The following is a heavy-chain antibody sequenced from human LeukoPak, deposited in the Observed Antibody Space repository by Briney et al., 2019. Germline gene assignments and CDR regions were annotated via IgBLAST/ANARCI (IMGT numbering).Heavy chain of an antibody. CDR3: ARGGQWLVLRYFDY. Sequence: SETLSLTCTVSGGSISRSSYYWGWIRQPPGKGLEWIGSIYYRGSTYYNPSLQSRVTISVDTSKNQFSLKLSSVTAADTAVYYCARGGQWLVLRYFDYWGQGTLVTVSS. V-gene: IGHV4-39*07. CDR2: IYYRGST. J-gene: IGHJ4*02. D-gene: IGHD6-19*01. CDR1: GGSISRSSYY.